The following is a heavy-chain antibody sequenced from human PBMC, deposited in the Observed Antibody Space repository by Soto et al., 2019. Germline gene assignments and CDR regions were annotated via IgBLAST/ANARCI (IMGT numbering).Heavy chain of an antibody. CDR3: ARIAAAGNWFDP. Sequence: SESLSLTCTVSGGSISSYYWSWIRQPPGKGLEWIGYIYYSGSTNYNPSFKSRLTISVNTSKNQFSLKLSSVTAADTAVYYCARIAAAGNWFDPWGQGTLVTVSS. CDR1: GGSISSYY. CDR2: IYYSGST. V-gene: IGHV4-59*01. D-gene: IGHD6-13*01. J-gene: IGHJ5*02.